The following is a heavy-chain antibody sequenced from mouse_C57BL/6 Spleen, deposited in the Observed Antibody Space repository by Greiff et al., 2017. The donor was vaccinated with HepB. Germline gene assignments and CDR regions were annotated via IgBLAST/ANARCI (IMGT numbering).Heavy chain of an antibody. CDR1: GYAFSSSW. J-gene: IGHJ4*01. CDR2: IYPGDGDT. CDR3: ARGVPYAMDY. Sequence: QVQLQQSGPELVKPGASVKISCKASGYAFSSSWMNWVKQRPGKGREWIGRIYPGDGDTNYNGKFKGKATLTADKSSSTAYMQLSSLTSEDSAVYFCARGVPYAMDYWGQGTSVTVSS. V-gene: IGHV1-82*01.